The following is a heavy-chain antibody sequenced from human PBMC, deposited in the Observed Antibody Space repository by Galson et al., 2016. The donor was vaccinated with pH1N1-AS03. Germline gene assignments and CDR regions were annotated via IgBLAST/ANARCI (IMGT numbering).Heavy chain of an antibody. J-gene: IGHJ4*02. D-gene: IGHD3-16*01. CDR3: ARGEMIGDDS. Sequence: SLRLSCAASGLEFSYFWMTWVRQAPRKGPEWVANIKQDGSETHYVDSVKGRFTISRDNAKNSLYLQMNSLRVEDTAMYYCARGEMIGDDSWGQGTLVTVSS. V-gene: IGHV3-7*03. CDR2: IKQDGSET. CDR1: GLEFSYFW.